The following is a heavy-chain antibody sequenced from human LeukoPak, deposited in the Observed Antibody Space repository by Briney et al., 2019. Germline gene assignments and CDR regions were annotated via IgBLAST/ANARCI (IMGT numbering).Heavy chain of an antibody. Sequence: AAVTVSCKASGYTFTSYGSSWVRQAPGQGLEGMGWISAYNGNTNYAQKLQGSVTMTTDTSTSTAYMELRSLRSDDTAVYYCAREGDSSGYYPAYYFDYWGQGTLVTVSS. D-gene: IGHD3-22*01. J-gene: IGHJ4*02. V-gene: IGHV1-18*01. CDR3: AREGDSSGYYPAYYFDY. CDR2: ISAYNGNT. CDR1: GYTFTSYG.